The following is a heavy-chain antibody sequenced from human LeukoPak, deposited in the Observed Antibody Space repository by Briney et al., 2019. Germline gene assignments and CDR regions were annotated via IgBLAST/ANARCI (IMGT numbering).Heavy chain of an antibody. CDR3: ARVAYYDSSGYYPVPFDY. CDR2: ISRSSSYI. Sequence: RGSLRLSCAASGFTFSSYTMNWVRQAPGRGLEWVSSISRSSSYIYYGDSVKGRFTISRDNAKNSLYLQMNSLRAEDTAVYYCARVAYYDSSGYYPVPFDYWGQGTLVTVSS. J-gene: IGHJ4*02. CDR1: GFTFSSYT. D-gene: IGHD3-22*01. V-gene: IGHV3-21*01.